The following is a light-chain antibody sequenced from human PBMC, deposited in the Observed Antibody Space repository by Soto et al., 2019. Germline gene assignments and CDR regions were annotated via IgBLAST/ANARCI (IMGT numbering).Light chain of an antibody. CDR1: SSDVGGYNY. Sequence: QSVLTQPRSVSGSPGQSVPISCTGTSSDVGGYNYVSWYLQHPGKAPKVMIYDVSKRPSGVPDRFSGSKSGNTASLTISGLQSEDEADYYCCSFAGNYIYVFGTGTKVTVL. J-gene: IGLJ1*01. CDR2: DVS. V-gene: IGLV2-11*01. CDR3: CSFAGNYIYV.